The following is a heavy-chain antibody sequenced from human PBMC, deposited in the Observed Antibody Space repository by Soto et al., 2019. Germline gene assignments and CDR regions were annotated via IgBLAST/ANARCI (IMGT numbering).Heavy chain of an antibody. CDR3: ARLGGYYQAFDQ. CDR1: GGSMNTYY. V-gene: IGHV4-59*08. D-gene: IGHD3-22*01. Sequence: QVQLQESGPGLVKPSETLSLTCTVSGGSMNTYYWGWFRQPPGKGLEWIGYIYYSGTTTYSPSLKSRGTIAVDTSKNQFSLKLISVTAADTAVYYCARLGGYYQAFDQWGQGSLVTVSS. J-gene: IGHJ4*02. CDR2: IYYSGTT.